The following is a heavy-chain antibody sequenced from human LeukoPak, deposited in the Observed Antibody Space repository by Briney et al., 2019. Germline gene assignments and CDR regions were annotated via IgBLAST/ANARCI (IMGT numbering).Heavy chain of an antibody. CDR3: ARGKQWFGDFSVDY. CDR1: GFTFSTYA. D-gene: IGHD3-10*01. J-gene: IGHJ4*02. CDR2: ISYDGSDK. Sequence: GGSLRLSCVASGFTFSTYAMHWVRQAPGKGLEWLAVISYDGSDKYYADSVKRRFTISRDNSKNTLYLQMNSLRPEDTAVYYCARGKQWFGDFSVDYWGQGTLVTVSS. V-gene: IGHV3-30-3*01.